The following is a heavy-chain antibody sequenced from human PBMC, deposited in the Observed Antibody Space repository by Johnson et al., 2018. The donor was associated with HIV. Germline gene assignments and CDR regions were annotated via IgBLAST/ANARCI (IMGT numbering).Heavy chain of an antibody. CDR2: ISYDGSNK. D-gene: IGHD5-24*01. Sequence: VQLVESGGGVVQPGRSLRLSCAASGFTFSSYAMHWVRQAPGKGLEWVAVISYDGSNKYYADSVKGRFTISRDNSKNTLYLQMNSLRAEDTAVYYCARLRAEAQFDAFDIWGQGTMVTVSS. V-gene: IGHV3-30*04. CDR3: ARLRAEAQFDAFDI. CDR1: GFTFSSYA. J-gene: IGHJ3*02.